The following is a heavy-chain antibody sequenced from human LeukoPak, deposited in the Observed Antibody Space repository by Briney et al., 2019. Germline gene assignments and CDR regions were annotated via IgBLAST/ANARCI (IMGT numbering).Heavy chain of an antibody. CDR3: ARGYSSTLFDY. Sequence: SETLSLTCTVSGGSIGSGDYYWGWIRQPPGKGLEWIGNMYYSASTYYNPSLKSRVTISVDTSKNQFSLKLNSVTAADTAVYYCARGYSSTLFDYWGQGTLVTVSS. CDR2: MYYSAST. J-gene: IGHJ4*02. CDR1: GGSIGSGDYY. V-gene: IGHV4-39*07. D-gene: IGHD2-2*01.